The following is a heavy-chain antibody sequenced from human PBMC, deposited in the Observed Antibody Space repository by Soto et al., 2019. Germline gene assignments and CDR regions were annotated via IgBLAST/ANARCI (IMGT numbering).Heavy chain of an antibody. Sequence: GGSLRLSCAASGFTFSNAWMSWVRQAPGKGLEWVGRIKSKTDGWTTDYTAPVKGRFTISRDDSKNTLYLEMNSLKTEDTAVYYCTTQYYYDSSGSLLNWGQGTLVTVSS. CDR3: TTQYYYDSSGSLLN. J-gene: IGHJ4*02. V-gene: IGHV3-15*01. D-gene: IGHD3-22*01. CDR1: GFTFSNAW. CDR2: IKSKTDGWTT.